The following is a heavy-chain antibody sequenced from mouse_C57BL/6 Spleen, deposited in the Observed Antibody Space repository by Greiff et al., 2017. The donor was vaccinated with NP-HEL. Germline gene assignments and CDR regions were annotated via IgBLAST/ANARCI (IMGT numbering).Heavy chain of an antibody. V-gene: IGHV5-16*01. J-gene: IGHJ1*03. D-gene: IGHD2-5*01. CDR1: GFTFSDYY. Sequence: EVKLQESEGGLVQPGSSMKLSCTASGFTFSDYYMAWVRQVPEKGLEWVANINYDGSSTYYLDSLKSRFIISREHAKNILYLQMSSLKSEDTATYYCARGDYSNSWYFDVWGTGTTVTVSS. CDR3: ARGDYSNSWYFDV. CDR2: INYDGSST.